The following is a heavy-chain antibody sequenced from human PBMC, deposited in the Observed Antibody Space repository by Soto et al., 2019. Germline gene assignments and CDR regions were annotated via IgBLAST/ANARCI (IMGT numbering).Heavy chain of an antibody. CDR3: ARGSGIVALPGELEDVNYDY. J-gene: IGHJ4*02. CDR1: VQSFSGHS. D-gene: IGHD1-1*01. V-gene: IGHV4-34*01. CDR2: INESGST. Sequence: QVQLQQWGAGLVKPSETLSLSCAVYVQSFSGHSWAWIRQPPGKGLEWIGEINESGSTYYNPSLKSRVTISTDRSKNQFYLKLSSVSAADTAAYFCARGSGIVALPGELEDVNYDYWGQGTMVTVSS.